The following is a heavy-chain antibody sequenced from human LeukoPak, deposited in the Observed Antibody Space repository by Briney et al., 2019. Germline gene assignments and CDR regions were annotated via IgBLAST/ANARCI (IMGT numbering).Heavy chain of an antibody. V-gene: IGHV3-7*01. CDR3: ARGRGWVDH. J-gene: IGHJ4*02. CDR1: GFSFTAYA. Sequence: GGSLRLSCAASGFSFTAYAMSWFRQTPGKGLEWVANIHDDGRVTNYVDSVKGRFTISRDNARNSVYLQMNSLRVEDTSLYYCARGRGWVDHWGQGTQVTVSS. D-gene: IGHD3-16*01. CDR2: IHDDGRVT.